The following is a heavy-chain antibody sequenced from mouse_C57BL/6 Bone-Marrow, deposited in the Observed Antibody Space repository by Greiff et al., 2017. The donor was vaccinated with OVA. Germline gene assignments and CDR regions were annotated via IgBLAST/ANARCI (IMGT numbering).Heavy chain of an antibody. J-gene: IGHJ2*01. CDR3: TRSYYYGSLPYFDY. Sequence: EVQRVESGTVLARPGASVKMSCKTSGYTFTSYWMHWVKQRPGQGLEWIGAIYPGNSDTSYNQKFKGKAKLTAVTSASTAYMELSSLTNEDSAVYYCTRSYYYGSLPYFDYWGQGTTLTVSS. CDR1: GYTFTSYW. CDR2: IYPGNSDT. D-gene: IGHD1-1*01. V-gene: IGHV1-5*01.